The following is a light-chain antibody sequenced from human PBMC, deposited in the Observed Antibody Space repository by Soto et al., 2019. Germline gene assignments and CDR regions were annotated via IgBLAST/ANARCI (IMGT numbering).Light chain of an antibody. Sequence: EIVMTQSPATLSVSPGDRATLSCRAGQPLNNNVAWYQHKPGQAPRLLIYGTSTRATGISARFSGGGSGTGFTLTISRLEPEDSAVYYCQQYGSSPTFGGGTKVDIK. J-gene: IGKJ4*01. V-gene: IGKV3-15*01. CDR1: QPLNNN. CDR3: QQYGSSPT. CDR2: GTS.